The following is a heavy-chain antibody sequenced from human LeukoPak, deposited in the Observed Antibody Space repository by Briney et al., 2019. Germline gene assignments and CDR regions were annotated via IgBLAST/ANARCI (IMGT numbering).Heavy chain of an antibody. J-gene: IGHJ4*02. D-gene: IGHD2-15*01. CDR1: GFTFSSYA. V-gene: IGHV3-64*01. Sequence: GGSLRLSCAASGFTFSSYAMHWVRQAPGKGLEYVSAISSNGGSTYYANSVKGRFTISRDNAKNSLYLQMNNLRAEDTAVYYCAREGVGYYLDQWGQGTLVTVSS. CDR2: ISSNGGST. CDR3: AREGVGYYLDQ.